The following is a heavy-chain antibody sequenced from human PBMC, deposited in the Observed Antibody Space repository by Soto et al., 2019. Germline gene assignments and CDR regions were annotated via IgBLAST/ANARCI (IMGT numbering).Heavy chain of an antibody. V-gene: IGHV2-5*02. CDR1: GFSLSTPGVG. CDR3: AQRLPQYLLVRERGNWFAP. Sequence: QITLKESGPTLVRPTQTLTLTCTFSGFSLSTPGVGVGWIRQPPGKALEGLALSYWDDAKRYSPSLKRRLTITTDSSKNDVILTMTHMDPVDTARYYRAQRLPQYLLVRERGNWFAPWGQGTLVTVSS. J-gene: IGHJ5*02. D-gene: IGHD3-10*01. CDR2: SYWDDAK.